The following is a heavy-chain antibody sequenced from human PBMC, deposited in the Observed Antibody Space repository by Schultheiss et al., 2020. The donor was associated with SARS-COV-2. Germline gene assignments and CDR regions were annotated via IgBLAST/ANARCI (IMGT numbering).Heavy chain of an antibody. CDR1: GGSISSYY. J-gene: IGHJ4*02. CDR2: IYYSGST. V-gene: IGHV4-59*01. D-gene: IGHD4-17*01. CDR3: ARATAFYGDYVMVSYYFDY. Sequence: SQTLSLTCTVSGGSISSYYWSWIRQPPGKGLEWIGYIYYSGSTNYNPSLKSRVTISVDTSKNQFSLKLSSVTAADTAVYYCARATAFYGDYVMVSYYFDYWGQGTLVTVSS.